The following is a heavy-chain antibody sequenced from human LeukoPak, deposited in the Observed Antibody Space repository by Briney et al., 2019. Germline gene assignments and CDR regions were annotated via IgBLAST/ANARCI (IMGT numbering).Heavy chain of an antibody. D-gene: IGHD6-13*01. Sequence: GGSLRLSCAASGFTFSSYSMNWVRQAPGKGLEWVSSISSSSSYIYYADSVKGRFTISRDNAKNSLYLQMNSLRAEDTAVYYCARGSVQAAAAGINPDYWGQGTLATVSS. J-gene: IGHJ4*02. CDR1: GFTFSSYS. V-gene: IGHV3-21*01. CDR2: ISSSSSYI. CDR3: ARGSVQAAAAGINPDY.